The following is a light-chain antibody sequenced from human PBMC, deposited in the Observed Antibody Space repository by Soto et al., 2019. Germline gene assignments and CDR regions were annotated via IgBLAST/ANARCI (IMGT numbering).Light chain of an antibody. CDR2: GAS. V-gene: IGKV3-20*01. CDR3: QQYGSFSIT. Sequence: NVLTQSPGALSLSPGERATLSCRASQSVSSTYLAWYQQKPGQAPRLLIYGASSRATGIPDRFSGSGSGTDFTLSISRLEPEDFAVYYCQQYGSFSITFGQGTRLEIK. CDR1: QSVSSTY. J-gene: IGKJ5*01.